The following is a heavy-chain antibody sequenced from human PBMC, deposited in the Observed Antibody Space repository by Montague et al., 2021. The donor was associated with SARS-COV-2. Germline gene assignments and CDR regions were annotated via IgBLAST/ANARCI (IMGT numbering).Heavy chain of an antibody. Sequence: SETLSLTCTVSLGSIATYTSYWSWIRQPPLEGLEWVGTIHQSGTTYQNPLLKSRVTISLHTSNNQVSLNLDSVTAADTAVYYCGRGGGIAGAHDWGQGILVTVSS. V-gene: IGHV4-39*07. D-gene: IGHD6-19*01. J-gene: IGHJ4*02. CDR1: LGSIATYTSY. CDR3: GRGGGIAGAHD. CDR2: IHQSGTT.